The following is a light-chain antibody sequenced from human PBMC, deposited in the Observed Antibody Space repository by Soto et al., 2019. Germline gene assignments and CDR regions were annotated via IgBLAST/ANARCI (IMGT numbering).Light chain of an antibody. CDR1: QGVSSY. Sequence: IVLTQSTATLSLSSGERATISCRASQGVSSYLAWYKQKPGQVPTLLIYDASNRATGIPARFSGSGPGTDFTLTIISLEPEDFAVYYCQQRSNWHPTFGGGTKVDIK. V-gene: IGKV3D-11*01. CDR2: DAS. CDR3: QQRSNWHPT. J-gene: IGKJ4*01.